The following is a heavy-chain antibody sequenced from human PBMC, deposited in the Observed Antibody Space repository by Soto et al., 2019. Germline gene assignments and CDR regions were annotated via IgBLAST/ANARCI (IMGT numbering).Heavy chain of an antibody. CDR2: IYYSGST. CDR3: ARGALGPRLAN. CDR1: GGSISSGGYY. Sequence: PSETLSLTCTVSGGSISSGGYYWSWIRQHPGKGLEWIGYIYYSGSTYYNPSLKSRVTISVDTSKSQFSLKLSSVTAADSAVYYCARGALGPRLANWGQGTLVTVSS. J-gene: IGHJ4*02. V-gene: IGHV4-31*03.